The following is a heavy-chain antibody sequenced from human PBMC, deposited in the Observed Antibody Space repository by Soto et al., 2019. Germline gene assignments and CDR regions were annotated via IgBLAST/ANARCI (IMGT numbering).Heavy chain of an antibody. V-gene: IGHV5-51*01. D-gene: IGHD3-22*01. J-gene: IGHJ5*02. CDR3: ARKDKSGYFNWFDP. Sequence: GESLKISCRTSGYKFTSSWIAWVRQMPGKGLEWMGIIFPSDSDTRYSPSFQGQVTISADRSTSTVFLQWASLKASDTAVYFCARKDKSGYFNWFDPWGQGTRVTVS. CDR1: GYKFTSSW. CDR2: IFPSDSDT.